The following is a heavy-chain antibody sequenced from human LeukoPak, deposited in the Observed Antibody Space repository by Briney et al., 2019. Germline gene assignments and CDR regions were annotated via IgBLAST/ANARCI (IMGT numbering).Heavy chain of an antibody. CDR1: GGTFSSYA. CDR3: ARGPYYYGSGSYLAY. D-gene: IGHD3-10*01. J-gene: IGHJ4*02. Sequence: SVKVSCKASGGTFSSYAISWVRQAPGQGLEWMGGIIPIFGTANNAQKFQGRVTITTDESTGTAYMELSSLRSEDTAVYYCARGPYYYGSGSYLAYWGQGTLVTVSS. CDR2: IIPIFGTA. V-gene: IGHV1-69*05.